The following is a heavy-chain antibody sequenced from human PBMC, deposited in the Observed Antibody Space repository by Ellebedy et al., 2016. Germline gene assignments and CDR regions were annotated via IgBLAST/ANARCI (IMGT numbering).Heavy chain of an antibody. CDR1: GYTFTSYG. CDR3: ARCGGSPYNFDH. CDR2: INPNSGGT. Sequence: ASVKVSXXASGYTFTSYGISWVRQAPGQGLEWMGWINPNSGGTDSARNFQDRVTMTRDKSIRTAYMELSSLRTDDTAVYYCARCGGSPYNFDHWGQGTLVTVSS. J-gene: IGHJ4*02. D-gene: IGHD2-15*01. V-gene: IGHV1-2*02.